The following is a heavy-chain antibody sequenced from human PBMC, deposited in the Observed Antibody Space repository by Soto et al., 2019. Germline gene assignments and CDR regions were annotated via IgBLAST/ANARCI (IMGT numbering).Heavy chain of an antibody. D-gene: IGHD2-2*01. J-gene: IGHJ4*02. V-gene: IGHV3-66*01. CDR3: AREGSGSSTSFDY. CDR1: GFNVSSTS. CDR2: IYSGAGT. Sequence: VQLVESGGGLVQPGGSLRLSCAASGFNVSSTSMSWVRQAPGKGLEWVSVIYSGAGTHYAGSVKGRFTISRDTSKNTLYLQMNSLRVEATAVYYCAREGSGSSTSFDYWGQGTLVTVSS.